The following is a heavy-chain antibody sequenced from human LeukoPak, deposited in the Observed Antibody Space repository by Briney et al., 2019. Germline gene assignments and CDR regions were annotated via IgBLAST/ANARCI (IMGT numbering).Heavy chain of an antibody. J-gene: IGHJ4*02. CDR1: GFTFSSSA. CDR3: ATEVRAVQDLYY. D-gene: IGHD3-10*01. Sequence: GGSLRLSCTASGFTFSSSAMNWVRQAPGKGLEWVSSITSGSTYMFYANAVKGRFTISRDDAKNSLYLQMNDLRAEDTAVYYCATEVRAVQDLYYWGQGTLVTVSS. V-gene: IGHV3-21*01. CDR2: ITSGSTYM.